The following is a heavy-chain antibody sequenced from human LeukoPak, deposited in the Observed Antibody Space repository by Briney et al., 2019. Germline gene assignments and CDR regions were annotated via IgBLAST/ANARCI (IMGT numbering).Heavy chain of an antibody. Sequence: ALRLSCAASGFTISSSSMNFVRQAPGKGLEWVSSISSSSNYMYYADSVKGGFTLSRDNAKNSLWLQMNSLRAEDTAVYYCARGECDSGGNFVGDYWGEGTLVTVSS. D-gene: IGHD4-23*01. CDR3: ARGECDSGGNFVGDY. CDR1: GFTISSSS. J-gene: IGHJ4*02. CDR2: ISSSSNYM. V-gene: IGHV3-21*01.